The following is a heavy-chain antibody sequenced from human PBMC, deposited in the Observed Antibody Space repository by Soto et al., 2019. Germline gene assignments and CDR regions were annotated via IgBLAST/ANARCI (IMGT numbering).Heavy chain of an antibody. CDR1: GGSISSGDYY. CDR3: ARVVYNPTYYDFWSGYPDNWFDP. D-gene: IGHD3-3*01. Sequence: TLSLTCTVSGGSISSGDYYWSWIRQPPGKGLEWIGYIYYSGSTYYNPSLKSRVTISVDTSKNQFSLKPSSVTAADTAVYYCARVVYNPTYYDFWSGYPDNWFDPWGQGTLVTVS. V-gene: IGHV4-30-4*01. CDR2: IYYSGST. J-gene: IGHJ5*02.